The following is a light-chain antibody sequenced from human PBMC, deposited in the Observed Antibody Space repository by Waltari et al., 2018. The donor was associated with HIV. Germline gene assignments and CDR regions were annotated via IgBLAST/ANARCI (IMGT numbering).Light chain of an antibody. CDR3: CSYAGSSTLV. V-gene: IGLV2-23*01. CDR1: SSDVGSYNL. CDR2: EGS. Sequence: QSALTQPASVSGSPGQSITISCTGTSSDVGSYNLVSWYQQHPGKAPKLMIYEGSKRPSGVSNRFSGSKSGHTASLTISGLQAEDDADYYCCSYAGSSTLVFGGGTKLTVL. J-gene: IGLJ3*02.